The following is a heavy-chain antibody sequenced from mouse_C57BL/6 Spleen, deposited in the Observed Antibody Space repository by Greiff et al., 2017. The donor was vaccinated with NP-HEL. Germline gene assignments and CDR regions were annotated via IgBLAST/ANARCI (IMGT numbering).Heavy chain of an antibody. CDR1: GFTFSDYY. V-gene: IGHV5-16*01. D-gene: IGHD1-1*01. J-gene: IGHJ2*01. Sequence: EVKLMESEGGLVQPGSSMKLSCTASGFTFSDYYMAWVRQVPEKGLEWVANINYDGSSTYYLDSLKSRFIISRDNAKNILYLQMSSLKSEDTATYYCARDRDGSSFDYWGQGTTLTVSS. CDR2: INYDGSST. CDR3: ARDRDGSSFDY.